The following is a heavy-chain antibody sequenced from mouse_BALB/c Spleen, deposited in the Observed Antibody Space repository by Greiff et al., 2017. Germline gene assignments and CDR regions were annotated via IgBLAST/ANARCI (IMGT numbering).Heavy chain of an antibody. V-gene: IGHV1-5*01. CDR3: TRSYYGNYDWYFDV. CDR2: IYPGNSDT. D-gene: IGHD2-10*01. Sequence: VQLQQSGTVLARPGASVKMSCKASGYTFTSYWMHWVKQRPGQGLEWIGAIYPGNSDTSYNQKFKGKAKLTAVTSTSTAYMELSSLTNEDSAVYYCTRSYYGNYDWYFDVWGAGTTVTVSS. CDR1: GYTFTSYW. J-gene: IGHJ1*01.